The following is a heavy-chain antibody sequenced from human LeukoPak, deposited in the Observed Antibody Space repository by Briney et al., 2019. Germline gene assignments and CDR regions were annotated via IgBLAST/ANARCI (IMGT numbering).Heavy chain of an antibody. CDR1: GFTFSSYG. CDR2: ISYDGSNK. Sequence: PGRSLRLSCAASGFTFSSYGMHWVRQAPGKGLEWVAVISYDGSNKYYADSVKGRFTISRDNSKNTLYLQMNSLRAGDTAVYYCAGVKLWLRYHYYGRDVWGKGPTVPVS. D-gene: IGHD5-18*01. V-gene: IGHV3-30*03. J-gene: IGHJ6*04. CDR3: AGVKLWLRYHYYGRDV.